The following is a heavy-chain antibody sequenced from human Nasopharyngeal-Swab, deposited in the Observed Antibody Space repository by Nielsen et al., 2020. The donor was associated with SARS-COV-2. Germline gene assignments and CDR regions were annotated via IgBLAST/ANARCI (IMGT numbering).Heavy chain of an antibody. J-gene: IGHJ6*02. D-gene: IGHD3-10*01. CDR1: GGSFSGYY. V-gene: IGHV4-34*01. CDR3: AGDTPPTNYYGSGSSQPYYYYYGMDV. CDR2: INHSGST. Sequence: GSLRLSCAVYGGSFSGYYWSWIRQPPGKGLEWIGEINHSGSTNYNPSLKSRVTISVDTSKNQFSLKLSSVTAADTAVYYCAGDTPPTNYYGSGSSQPYYYYYGMDVWGQGTTVTVSS.